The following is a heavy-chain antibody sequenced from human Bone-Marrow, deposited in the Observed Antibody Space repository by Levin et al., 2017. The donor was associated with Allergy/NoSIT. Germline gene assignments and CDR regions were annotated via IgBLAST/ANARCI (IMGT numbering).Heavy chain of an antibody. CDR3: AKDIGGPLQDHYDSSGYYYPAGAFDI. J-gene: IGHJ3*02. D-gene: IGHD3-22*01. CDR2: ISWNSGSI. Sequence: SLKISCAASGFTFDDYAMHWVRQAPGKGLEWVSGISWNSGSIGYADSVKGRFTISRDNAKNSLYLQMNSLRAEDTALYYCAKDIGGPLQDHYDSSGYYYPAGAFDIWGQGTMVTVSS. CDR1: GFTFDDYA. V-gene: IGHV3-9*01.